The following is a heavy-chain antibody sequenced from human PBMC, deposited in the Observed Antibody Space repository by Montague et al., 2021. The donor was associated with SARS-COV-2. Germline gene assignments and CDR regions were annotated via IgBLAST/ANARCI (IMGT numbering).Heavy chain of an antibody. CDR1: GDSITSKTHY. D-gene: IGHD3-3*01. Sequence: TLSLTCTVSGDSITSKTHYWDWVRQPAGKGLEWIGRLLTSGATNFXXXPKSRLTISRDTSKNEFYLKLSSVTAADTAVYYCARDSPHFDFWRGHYGDKYYMDIWGKGTTVTVS. CDR2: LLTSGAT. V-gene: IGHV4-61*02. CDR3: ARDSPHFDFWRGHYGDKYYMDI. J-gene: IGHJ6*03.